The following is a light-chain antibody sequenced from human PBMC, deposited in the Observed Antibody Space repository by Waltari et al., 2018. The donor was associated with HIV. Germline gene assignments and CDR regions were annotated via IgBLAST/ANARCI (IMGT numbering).Light chain of an antibody. CDR2: KDS. CDR1: TLSSKY. Sequence: SYELTQPPSVSVSPGQTARITCSGDTLSSKYTSWYQQKPGQAPILVIFKDSGRPSGIPERFSGSISGTTVTLTISEVQTEDEADYYCQSADHSDSCVFGTGTTLTVL. V-gene: IGLV3-25*03. CDR3: QSADHSDSCV. J-gene: IGLJ1*01.